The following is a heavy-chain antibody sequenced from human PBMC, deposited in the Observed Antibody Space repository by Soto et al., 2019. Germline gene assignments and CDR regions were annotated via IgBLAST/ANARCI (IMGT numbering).Heavy chain of an antibody. Sequence: HPGGSLRLSCEVSGFVFSAFRMTWVRQAPGKGLEWVATINQDGSDKFYVDSVTGRFVISRDNAKSSLFLHMNSLRAEDTAVYYCMRDRNWSPHWGQGTQVTVSS. V-gene: IGHV3-7*01. J-gene: IGHJ4*02. CDR3: MRDRNWSPH. CDR2: INQDGSDK. CDR1: GFVFSAFR.